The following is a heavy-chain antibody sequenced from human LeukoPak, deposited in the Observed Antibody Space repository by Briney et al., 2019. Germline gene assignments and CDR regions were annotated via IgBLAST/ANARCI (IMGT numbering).Heavy chain of an antibody. V-gene: IGHV3-53*01. CDR1: GFTVSSNY. J-gene: IGHJ6*03. D-gene: IGHD3-10*01. CDR3: ARVVMVRGALYYYMDV. Sequence: GGSLRLSCAASGFTVSSNYMSWVRQAPGKGLEWVSVIYSGGSTYYADSVKGRFTISRDNSKNTLYLQMNSLRAEDTAVYYCARVVMVRGALYYYMDVWGKGTTVTVSS. CDR2: IYSGGST.